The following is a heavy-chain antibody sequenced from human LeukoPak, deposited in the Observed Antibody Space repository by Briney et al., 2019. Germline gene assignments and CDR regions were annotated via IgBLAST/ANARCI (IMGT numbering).Heavy chain of an antibody. CDR3: ARVIAAGNYLDY. Sequence: SVKVSCKASGGTFSSYAISWVRQAPGQGLEWMGGIIPILGTANYAQKFQGRVTITTDESTSTAYMELSSLRSEDTAVYYCARVIAAGNYLDYWGQGTLVTVSS. V-gene: IGHV1-69*05. CDR1: GGTFSSYA. CDR2: IIPILGTA. D-gene: IGHD6-13*01. J-gene: IGHJ4*02.